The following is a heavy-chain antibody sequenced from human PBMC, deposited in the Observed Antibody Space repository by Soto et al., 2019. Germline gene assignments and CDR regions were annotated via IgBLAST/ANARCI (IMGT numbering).Heavy chain of an antibody. V-gene: IGHV4-34*08. Sequence: LSLTWAVYGGTFSGYYWSWIRQPPGKGLEWIGEINHSGSTNYNPSLKSRVTISVDTSKNQFSLKLSSVTAADTAVYYCAAIGTWFDPWGQGTLVTV. J-gene: IGHJ5*02. CDR1: GGTFSGYY. CDR2: INHSGST. CDR3: AAIGTWFDP.